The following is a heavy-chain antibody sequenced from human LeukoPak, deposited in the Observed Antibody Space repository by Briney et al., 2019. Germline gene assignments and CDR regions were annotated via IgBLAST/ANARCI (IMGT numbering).Heavy chain of an antibody. Sequence: PSETLSLTCTVSGGPISSGAYYWSWIRQHPGKGLEWIGYIYYSGNTYYNPSLKSRVIISVDTSKNQFSLNLSSVTAADTAVYYCARDYYDTSGCYYLKWGQGTLVTVSS. CDR2: IYYSGNT. V-gene: IGHV4-31*03. CDR3: ARDYYDTSGCYYLK. D-gene: IGHD3-22*01. J-gene: IGHJ4*02. CDR1: GGPISSGAYY.